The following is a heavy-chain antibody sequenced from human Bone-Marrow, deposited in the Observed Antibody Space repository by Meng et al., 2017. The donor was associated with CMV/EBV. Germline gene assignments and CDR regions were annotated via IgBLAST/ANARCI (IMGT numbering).Heavy chain of an antibody. CDR3: ARDLGATGSDY. J-gene: IGHJ4*02. CDR2: ISASHGNT. Sequence: ASVKVSCKASGYTFTNFAFNWVRQAPGQGLEWMGWISASHGNTNYAQKFQGRVTMTTDTSTSTAYMELRNLRSDDTAVYYCARDLGATGSDYWGQETLVTVSS. V-gene: IGHV1-18*01. CDR1: GYTFTNFA. D-gene: IGHD1-1*01.